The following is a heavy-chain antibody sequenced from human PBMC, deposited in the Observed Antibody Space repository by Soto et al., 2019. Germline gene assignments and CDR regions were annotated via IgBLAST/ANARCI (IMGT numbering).Heavy chain of an antibody. CDR1: GGSISSYY. CDR2: IYYSGST. V-gene: IGHV4-59*08. J-gene: IGHJ4*02. Sequence: QVQLQESGPGLVKPSETLSLTCTVSGGSISSYYWSWIRQPPGKGLEWIGYIYYSGSTNYNPSLKSRVTISVDTSKNRFSLKLSSVTAADTAVYYCARRGTGGSLDYWGQGTLVTVSS. D-gene: IGHD1-1*01. CDR3: ARRGTGGSLDY.